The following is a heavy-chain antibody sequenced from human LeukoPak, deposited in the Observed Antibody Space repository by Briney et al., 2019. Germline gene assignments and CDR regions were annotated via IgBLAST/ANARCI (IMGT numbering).Heavy chain of an antibody. CDR1: GFTFSTYA. J-gene: IGHJ6*03. CDR2: IAGSGGSS. Sequence: PGGSLRLSCAASGFTFSTYAMSWVRQAPGRGLEWVSAIAGSGGSSYYADSVKGRFSISRDNSKNTLYVQMNSLRAEDTAVYYCAKGVGGSANYYYMDVWGKGTTVTVSS. V-gene: IGHV3-23*01. CDR3: AKGVGGSANYYYMDV. D-gene: IGHD3-10*01.